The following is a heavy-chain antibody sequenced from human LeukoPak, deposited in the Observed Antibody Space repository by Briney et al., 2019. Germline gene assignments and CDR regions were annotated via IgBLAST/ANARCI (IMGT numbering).Heavy chain of an antibody. CDR3: ARQGQLSDYSGGS. D-gene: IGHD1-1*01. Sequence: GESLKISCKASGYRFIDHWIGWVRQKPGKGLEWMGIIFPAGPDTRYSPSFQGRVTFSADESITTAYLQWNSLKASDTAMYFYARQGQLSDYSGGSWGQGTLVTVSS. CDR2: IFPAGPDT. CDR1: GYRFIDHW. J-gene: IGHJ5*02. V-gene: IGHV5-51*01.